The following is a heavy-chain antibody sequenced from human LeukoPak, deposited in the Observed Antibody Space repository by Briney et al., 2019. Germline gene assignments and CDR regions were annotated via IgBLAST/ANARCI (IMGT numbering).Heavy chain of an antibody. J-gene: IGHJ4*02. CDR1: GYTFTSYA. D-gene: IGHD3-22*01. Sequence: GASVKVSCKASGYTFTSYAMHWVRRAPGQRLEWMGWINAGNGNTKYSRKFQGRVTITRDTSASTAYMELSSLRSEDTAVYYCARDNYYDSSGYYYRPGDYWGQGTLVTVSS. CDR3: ARDNYYDSSGYYYRPGDY. V-gene: IGHV1-3*01. CDR2: INAGNGNT.